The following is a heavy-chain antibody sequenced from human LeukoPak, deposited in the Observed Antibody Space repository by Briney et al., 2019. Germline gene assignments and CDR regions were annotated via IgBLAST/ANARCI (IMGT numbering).Heavy chain of an antibody. V-gene: IGHV3-21*01. CDR1: GFTFRTHT. CDR2: ISSSSSDI. CDR3: ARDGRGAVAGFDY. J-gene: IGHJ4*02. D-gene: IGHD6-19*01. Sequence: GGSLRLSCTASGFTFRTHTMNWVRQAPGKGLEWVSCISSSSSDISYADSVKGRFTISRDNAKNSLYLHMSSLRAEDLAVYYCARDGRGAVAGFDYWGQGTLVTVSS.